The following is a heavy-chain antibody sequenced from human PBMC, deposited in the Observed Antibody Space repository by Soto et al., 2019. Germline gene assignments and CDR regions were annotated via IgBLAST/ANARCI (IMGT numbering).Heavy chain of an antibody. CDR1: GFTFSNAW. V-gene: IGHV3-15*07. CDR3: TTHAPYYDILTGYYRANDY. D-gene: IGHD3-9*01. CDR2: IKSKTDGGTT. Sequence: GGSLRLSCAASGFTFSNAWMNWVRQAPGKGLEWVGRIKSKTDGGTTDYAAPVKGRLTISRDDSKNTLYLQMNSLKTEDTAVYYCTTHAPYYDILTGYYRANDYWGQGTLVTVSS. J-gene: IGHJ4*02.